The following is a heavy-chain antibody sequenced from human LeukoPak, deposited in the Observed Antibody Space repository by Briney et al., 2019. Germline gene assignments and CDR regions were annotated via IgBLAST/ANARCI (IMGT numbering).Heavy chain of an antibody. D-gene: IGHD1-26*01. CDR2: IIPIFGIA. Sequence: GPSVKVSCKASGGTFSSYAISWVRQAPGQGLEWMGRIIPIFGIANYAQKFQGRVTITADKSTSTAYMELSSLRSEDTAVYYCARALGGSYGYYFDYWGQGTLVTVSS. V-gene: IGHV1-69*04. CDR3: ARALGGSYGYYFDY. J-gene: IGHJ4*02. CDR1: GGTFSSYA.